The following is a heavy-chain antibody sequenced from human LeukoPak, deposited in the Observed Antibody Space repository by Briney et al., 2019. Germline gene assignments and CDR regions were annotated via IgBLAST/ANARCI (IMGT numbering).Heavy chain of an antibody. CDR2: IYYSGTT. CDR3: ARAPILIFGLNYHYMDV. CDR1: GDSINSNNYY. D-gene: IGHD3/OR15-3a*01. Sequence: PSETLSLTCTVSGDSINSNNYYWGWIRQPPGKGLEWIGSIYYSGTTYYNPSLNSRVSISIDTSKNQFSLKVRSVTAADTAVFYCARAPILIFGLNYHYMDVWGRGTTVTVSS. J-gene: IGHJ6*03. V-gene: IGHV4-39*07.